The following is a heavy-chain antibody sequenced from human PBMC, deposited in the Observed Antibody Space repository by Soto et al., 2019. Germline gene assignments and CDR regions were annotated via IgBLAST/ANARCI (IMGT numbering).Heavy chain of an antibody. J-gene: IGHJ6*02. CDR2: ITSSSTTM. D-gene: IGHD2-2*03. CDR1: GFILGRNS. Sequence: EEQLVESGGGLVQAGGSLRLSCAASGFILGRNSMMWVRQAPGKGLEWVAYITSSSTTMNYADSVKGRFTISRDNANNALYLQMNSLRDEDTAVYYCVRPHLDRPTFYGMDVWGQGTTVTVSS. V-gene: IGHV3-48*02. CDR3: VRPHLDRPTFYGMDV.